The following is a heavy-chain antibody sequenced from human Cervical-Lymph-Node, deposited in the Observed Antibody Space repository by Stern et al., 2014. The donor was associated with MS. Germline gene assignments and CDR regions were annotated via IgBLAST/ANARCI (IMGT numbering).Heavy chain of an antibody. J-gene: IGHJ4*02. V-gene: IGHV1-2*04. CDR1: GYTFTGYY. CDR3: ARAPDDPQFYGGTSFFDY. CDR2: INPNSGGT. D-gene: IGHD1-1*01. Sequence: QVQLVQSGAEVKKPGASVKVSCKASGYTFTGYYMHWVRQAPGQGLEWMGWINPNSGGTNYAQKFQGWVTMTRDTSISTAYMELSRLRSDDTAVYYCARAPDDPQFYGGTSFFDYWGQGTLVTVSS.